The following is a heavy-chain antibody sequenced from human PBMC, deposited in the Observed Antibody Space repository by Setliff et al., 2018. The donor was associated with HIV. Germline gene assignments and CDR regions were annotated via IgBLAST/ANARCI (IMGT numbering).Heavy chain of an antibody. Sequence: PSETLSLTCAVYGGSFSGNYWSWIRQPPGKGLEWIGDINHGGSTNYNPSLKSRVTISVDMPKNQISLKLSSVTAADTAVYYCARASGDTSKFVNYYYYYMDVWGKGTTVTVS. D-gene: IGHD6-19*01. CDR3: ARASGDTSKFVNYYYYYMDV. J-gene: IGHJ6*03. CDR1: GGSFSGNY. CDR2: INHGGST. V-gene: IGHV4-34*01.